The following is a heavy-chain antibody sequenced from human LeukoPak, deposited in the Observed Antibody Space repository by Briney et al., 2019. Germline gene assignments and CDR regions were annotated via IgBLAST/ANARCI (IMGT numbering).Heavy chain of an antibody. J-gene: IGHJ4*02. Sequence: GGSLRLSCAASGFTFSSYWMHWVRQAPGKGLVWVSRINSDGSTTTYADSVKGRFTISRDNAKNTLYLQVNSLRAEDTAVYYCARGYGDLYFDYWGQGTLVTVSS. CDR2: INSDGSTT. D-gene: IGHD4-17*01. CDR3: ARGYGDLYFDY. V-gene: IGHV3-74*01. CDR1: GFTFSSYW.